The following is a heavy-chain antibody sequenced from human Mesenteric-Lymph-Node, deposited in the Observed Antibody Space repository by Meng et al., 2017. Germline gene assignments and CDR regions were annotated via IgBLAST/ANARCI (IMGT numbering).Heavy chain of an antibody. J-gene: IGHJ4*02. CDR2: INPNTGDT. V-gene: IGHV1-2*06. Sequence: QVQLVQAGAEVRKTGASLRVSCQASGYSFTVYYIHWVRQAPGQGLEWMGRINPNTGDTKYAQKFDGRVTMTRDKSIDTAYLDLSRLRADDTAVYYCAKVEDNSGLYWGQGTLVIVSS. CDR1: GYSFTVYY. CDR3: AKVEDNSGLY. D-gene: IGHD3-22*01.